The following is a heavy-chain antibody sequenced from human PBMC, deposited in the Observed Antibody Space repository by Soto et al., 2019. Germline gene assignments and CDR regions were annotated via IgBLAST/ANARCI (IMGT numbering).Heavy chain of an antibody. CDR1: GGSISSSSYY. V-gene: IGHV4-39*01. J-gene: IGHJ5*01. CDR2: FYSSGST. Sequence: QLQLQESGPGLVKPSETLSLTCTVSGGSISSSSYYWGWIRQPPGKGPEWIGSFYSSGSTYDNPSLKSRVTVSVNTSKNQFSLKVTSVTAADTAVYYCARLGVAGNWFDSWGQGTLVTVSS. CDR3: ARLGVAGNWFDS. D-gene: IGHD6-19*01.